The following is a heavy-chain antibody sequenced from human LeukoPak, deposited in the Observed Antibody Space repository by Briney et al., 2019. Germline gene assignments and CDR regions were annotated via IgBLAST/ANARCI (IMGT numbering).Heavy chain of an antibody. CDR2: ISDSGSNT. CDR3: ATLSGYDYFLAKYYFDY. CDR1: GFNFTNYV. J-gene: IGHJ4*02. Sequence: PEGSLRLSCAASGFNFTNYVMTWVRQTPVKGLEWVSSISDSGSNTYYADPVKGRFTISRDNSKNTLYLQMNSLRAEDTAVYYCATLSGYDYFLAKYYFDYWGQGTLVTVSS. D-gene: IGHD5-12*01. V-gene: IGHV3-23*01.